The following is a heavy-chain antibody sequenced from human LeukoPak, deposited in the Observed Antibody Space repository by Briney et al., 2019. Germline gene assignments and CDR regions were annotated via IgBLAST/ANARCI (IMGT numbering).Heavy chain of an antibody. J-gene: IGHJ4*02. CDR1: GCTVSNNY. D-gene: IGHD3-10*01. CDR3: ARDQVVRGVIVSHDY. Sequence: GGSLRLSCAASGCTVSNNYMNWVRQAPGKGLEWVSILYSGGDIYYADSVKGRFTISRDNSKNTLYLQMNSLRAEDTAVYYCARDQVVRGVIVSHDYWGQGTLVTVSS. CDR2: LYSGGDI. V-gene: IGHV3-66*01.